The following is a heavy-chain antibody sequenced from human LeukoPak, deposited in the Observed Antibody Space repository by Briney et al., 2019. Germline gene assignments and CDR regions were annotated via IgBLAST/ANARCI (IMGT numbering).Heavy chain of an antibody. D-gene: IGHD3-22*01. J-gene: IGHJ4*02. CDR2: ISSSSSYI. V-gene: IGHV3-21*04. CDR1: GFTFSSYS. Sequence: GGSLRLSCAASGFTFSSYSMNWVRQAPGKGLEWVSSISSSSSYIYYADSVKGRFTISRDNSKNTLYLQMNSLRAEDTAVYYCAKVGGYYYVRPYYFDYWGQGTLVTVSS. CDR3: AKVGGYYYVRPYYFDY.